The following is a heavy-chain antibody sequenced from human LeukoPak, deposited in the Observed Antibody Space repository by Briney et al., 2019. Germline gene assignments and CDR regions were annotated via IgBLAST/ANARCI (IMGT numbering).Heavy chain of an antibody. CDR1: GFIFSAYA. V-gene: IGHV3-23*01. Sequence: GGSLRLSCAASGFIFSAYAMNWVRQAPGKGLEWVSSISDTDDSTYDADSVKGRFSISRDNSKNTLYLQMNSLRAEDTAMYYCAKGPIPCSSTSCPRSAFDIWGQGTMVTVSS. CDR2: ISDTDDST. CDR3: AKGPIPCSSTSCPRSAFDI. D-gene: IGHD2-2*01. J-gene: IGHJ3*02.